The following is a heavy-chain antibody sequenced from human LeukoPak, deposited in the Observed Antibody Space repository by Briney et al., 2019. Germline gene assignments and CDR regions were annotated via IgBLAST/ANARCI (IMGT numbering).Heavy chain of an antibody. J-gene: IGHJ3*02. CDR3: ANPSVVPGIVDAFDI. CDR2: ISGSGGST. V-gene: IGHV3-23*01. Sequence: PGGSLRLSCAASGFTFSSYAMSWVRQAPGKGLEWVSAISGSGGSTYYADSVKGRFTISRDNSKNTLYLQMNSLRAEDTAVYYCANPSVVPGIVDAFDIWGQGTMVTVSS. D-gene: IGHD4-23*01. CDR1: GFTFSSYA.